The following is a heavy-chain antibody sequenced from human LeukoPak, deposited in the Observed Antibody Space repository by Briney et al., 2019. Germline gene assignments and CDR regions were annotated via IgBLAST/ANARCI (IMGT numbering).Heavy chain of an antibody. Sequence: EASVKVSCKASGYTFTSYGITWVRQAPGQGPEWMGWISAYNGNTNYAQKLQGRVTMTTDTSTSTAYMELRSLGSDDTAVYSCVTVTTSFVDYWGRGTLVTVSS. CDR1: GYTFTSYG. J-gene: IGHJ4*02. CDR3: VTVTTSFVDY. CDR2: ISAYNGNT. D-gene: IGHD3-3*01. V-gene: IGHV1-18*01.